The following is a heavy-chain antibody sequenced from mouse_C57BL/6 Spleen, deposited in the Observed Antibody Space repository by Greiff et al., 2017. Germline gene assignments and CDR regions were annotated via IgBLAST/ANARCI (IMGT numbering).Heavy chain of an antibody. D-gene: IGHD1-1*01. J-gene: IGHJ2*01. CDR2: IEPEDGET. V-gene: IGHV14-2*01. CDR3: ARGITTVVATDY. Sequence: VQLQQSGAELVRPGSSVKLTCKASGYTFTSYWMDWVKQRPGQGLEWIGRIEPEDGETKYAPKFQGKATITADTSSNTEYLQLSSLTSEDTAVYYCARGITTVVATDYWGQGTTLTVSS. CDR1: GYTFTSYW.